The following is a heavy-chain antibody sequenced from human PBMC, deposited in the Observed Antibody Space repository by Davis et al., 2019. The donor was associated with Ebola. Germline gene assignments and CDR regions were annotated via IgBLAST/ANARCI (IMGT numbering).Heavy chain of an antibody. Sequence: MPSETLSLTCAVYGGSFSGYYWSWIRQPPGKGLEWIGEINHSGSTNYNPSLKSRVTISVDTSKNQFSLKLSSVTAADTAVYYCARDMSSGYNPGYWGQGTLVTVSS. CDR1: GGSFSGYY. CDR2: INHSGST. D-gene: IGHD3-22*01. V-gene: IGHV4-34*01. CDR3: ARDMSSGYNPGY. J-gene: IGHJ4*02.